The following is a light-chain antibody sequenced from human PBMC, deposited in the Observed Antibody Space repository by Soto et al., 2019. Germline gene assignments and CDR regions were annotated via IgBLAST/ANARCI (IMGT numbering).Light chain of an antibody. CDR1: QGISSW. CDR2: AAS. J-gene: IGKJ4*01. Sequence: IQMTQSPSSVSESVGDRVTITCRASQGISSWLAWHQQKPGKAPKLLIYAASSLQSGVPSRFSGRGSGTDFTLTISSLQPEDFATYYCQQANSFPLTFGGGTKVEIK. V-gene: IGKV1-12*01. CDR3: QQANSFPLT.